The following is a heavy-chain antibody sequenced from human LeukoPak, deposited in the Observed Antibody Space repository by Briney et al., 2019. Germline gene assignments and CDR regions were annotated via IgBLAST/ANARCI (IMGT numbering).Heavy chain of an antibody. CDR2: IIPIFGTA. J-gene: IGHJ6*04. V-gene: IGHV1-69*13. D-gene: IGHD3-9*01. CDR1: GGTFSSYA. Sequence: SVKVSCKASGGTFSSYAISWVRQAPGQGLEWMGGIIPIFGTANYAQKFQDRVTITADESTSTAYMELSSLRSEDTAVYYCASAAYYDILTGYYPLGDYYYYYGMDVWGKGTTVTVSS. CDR3: ASAAYYDILTGYYPLGDYYYYYGMDV.